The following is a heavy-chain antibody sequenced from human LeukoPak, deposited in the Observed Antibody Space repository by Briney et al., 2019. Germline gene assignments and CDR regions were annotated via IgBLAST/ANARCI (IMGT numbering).Heavy chain of an antibody. CDR1: GGSISSGDYY. CDR2: IYYSGST. V-gene: IGHV4-30-4*01. D-gene: IGHD6-13*01. J-gene: IGHJ4*02. Sequence: SETLSHTCTVSGGSISSGDYYGSWIRQPPGKGLEWIGYIYYSGSTYYSPSLKSRVTISVDTSKNQFSLRLSSVTAADTAVYYCARNRKHYGSSWSYHSDYWGQGTLVTVSS. CDR3: ARNRKHYGSSWSYHSDY.